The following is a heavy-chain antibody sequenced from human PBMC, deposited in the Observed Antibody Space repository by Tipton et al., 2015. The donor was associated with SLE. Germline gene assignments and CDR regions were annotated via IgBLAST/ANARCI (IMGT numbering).Heavy chain of an antibody. CDR2: IYTSGST. CDR1: GGSISSGSYF. J-gene: IGHJ5*02. Sequence: TLSPTCTVSGGSISSGSYFWGWIRQPAGKGLEWIGHIYTSGSTNYNPSLKSRVSLSVDTSKNQFSLRLSSVTAADTATYYWARGHAHIVVLIFGGWFDPWGHGTLVIVSS. V-gene: IGHV4-61*09. CDR3: ARGHAHIVVLIFGGWFDP. D-gene: IGHD2-21*01.